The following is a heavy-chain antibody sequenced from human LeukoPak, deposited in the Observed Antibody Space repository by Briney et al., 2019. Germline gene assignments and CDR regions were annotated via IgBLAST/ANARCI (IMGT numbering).Heavy chain of an antibody. D-gene: IGHD3-9*01. V-gene: IGHV1-8*01. Sequence: ASVKVSCKASGYTLTSYDINWVRQATGQGLEWMGWMNPNSGRTGYAQNFQGRITITRNTSISTAYMELSSLRSEDTAVYYCARDQALRYTELSGGEYNWFDPWGQGTLVTVSS. CDR2: MNPNSGRT. J-gene: IGHJ5*02. CDR3: ARDQALRYTELSGGEYNWFDP. CDR1: GYTLTSYD.